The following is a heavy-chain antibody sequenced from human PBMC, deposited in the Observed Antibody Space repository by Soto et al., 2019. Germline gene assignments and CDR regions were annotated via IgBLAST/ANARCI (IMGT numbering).Heavy chain of an antibody. CDR3: AKSQGIFHADRIFGVVFGRDFDY. CDR2: ISGSGGST. V-gene: IGHV3-23*01. J-gene: IGHJ4*02. D-gene: IGHD3-3*01. Sequence: EVQLLESGGGLVQPGGSLRLSCAASGFTFSSDAMSWVRQAPGKGLEWVSAISGSGGSTYYADSVKGRFTISRDNSKNTLYLQMNSLRAEDTAVYYCAKSQGIFHADRIFGVVFGRDFDYWGQGTLVTVSS. CDR1: GFTFSSDA.